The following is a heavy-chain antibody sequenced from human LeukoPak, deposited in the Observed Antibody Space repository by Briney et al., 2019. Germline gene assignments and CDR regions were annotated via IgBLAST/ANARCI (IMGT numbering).Heavy chain of an antibody. D-gene: IGHD2-15*01. CDR3: ARERLRDAFDI. J-gene: IGHJ3*02. Sequence: PGGSLRLSCAASGFTVSSNYMSWVRQAPGKGLEWVSVIYSGGSKYYADSVKGRFTISRDNSKNTLYLQMNSLRAEDTAVYYCARERLRDAFDIWGQGTMVTVSS. CDR1: GFTVSSNY. V-gene: IGHV3-53*01. CDR2: IYSGGSK.